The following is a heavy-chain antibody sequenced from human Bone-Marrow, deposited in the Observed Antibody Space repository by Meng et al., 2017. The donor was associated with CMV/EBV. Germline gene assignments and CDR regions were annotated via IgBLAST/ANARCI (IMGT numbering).Heavy chain of an antibody. CDR3: AKGDTIFGHTSRVFGMDV. CDR2: ISWNSGSI. Sequence: SLKISCAASGFTFDDYAMYWVRQAPGKGLEWVSGISWNSGSIGYADSVKGRFTISRDNAKNSLYLQMNSLRAEDTALYYCAKGDTIFGHTSRVFGMDVWGQGTTVTFSS. CDR1: GFTFDDYA. V-gene: IGHV3-9*01. D-gene: IGHD3-3*01. J-gene: IGHJ6*02.